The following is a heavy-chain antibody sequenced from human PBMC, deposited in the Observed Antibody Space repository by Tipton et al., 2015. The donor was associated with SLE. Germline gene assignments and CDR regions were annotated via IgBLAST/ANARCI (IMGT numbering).Heavy chain of an antibody. J-gene: IGHJ4*02. D-gene: IGHD2-2*02. CDR1: GGSISSGGYS. CDR2: IYHSGST. CDR3: ASGYCSSTSCYTPITM. Sequence: TLSLTCAVSGGSISSGGYSWSWIRQPPGKGLEWIGYIYHSGSTYYNPSLKSRVTISVDRSKNQFSLKLSSVTAADTAVYYCASGYCSSTSCYTPITMWGQGTLVTVSS. V-gene: IGHV4-30-2*01.